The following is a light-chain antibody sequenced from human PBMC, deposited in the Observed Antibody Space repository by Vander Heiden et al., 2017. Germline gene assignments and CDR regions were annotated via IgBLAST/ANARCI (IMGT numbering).Light chain of an antibody. Sequence: DIVMTQTPLSSPVTLGQPASISCRSSQSLVHSDGNTDLSWLQQRPGQPPRLLIYKISNRLSGVQERVSGRGAGTDFTLKISRVEAEEVGVDDGMQATQVTGTFGQGTKVEIK. CDR3: MQATQVTGT. J-gene: IGKJ1*01. V-gene: IGKV2-24*01. CDR2: KIS. CDR1: QSLVHSDGNTD.